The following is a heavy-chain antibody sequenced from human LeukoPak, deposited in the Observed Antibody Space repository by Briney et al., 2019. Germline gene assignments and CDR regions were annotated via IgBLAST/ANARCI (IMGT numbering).Heavy chain of an antibody. CDR3: ATRGIAARRTPYYYYYGMDV. D-gene: IGHD6-6*01. V-gene: IGHV1-24*01. CDR2: FDPEDGET. J-gene: IGHJ6*02. CDR1: GYTLTELS. Sequence: ASVKVSCKVSGYTLTELSMHWVRQAPGKGLEWMGGFDPEDGETIYAQKFQGRVTMTEDTSTDTAYMELSSLRSEDTAVYYCATRGIAARRTPYYYYYGMDVWGQGTTVTVSS.